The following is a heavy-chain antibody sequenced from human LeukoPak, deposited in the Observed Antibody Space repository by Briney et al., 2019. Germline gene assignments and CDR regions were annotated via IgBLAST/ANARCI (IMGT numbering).Heavy chain of an antibody. J-gene: IGHJ4*02. D-gene: IGHD6-19*01. CDR3: AREGSGVAGHFDY. CDR2: INSDGSAT. Sequence: PGGSLRLSCVASGFTLSTYWMHWVRQAPGKGLVWVSRINSDGSATSYADSVMVRFTISRDNAKNSLYLQMNSLRAEDTAVYYCAREGSGVAGHFDYWGQGTLVTVSS. CDR1: GFTLSTYW. V-gene: IGHV3-74*01.